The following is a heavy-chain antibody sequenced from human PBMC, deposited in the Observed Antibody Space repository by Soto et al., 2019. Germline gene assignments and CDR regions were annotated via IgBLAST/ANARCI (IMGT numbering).Heavy chain of an antibody. V-gene: IGHV3-9*01. D-gene: IGHD6-13*01. CDR1: GFTFDDYA. CDR3: AKGTAAAGIWGWFDP. CDR2: ISWNSGSI. J-gene: IGHJ5*02. Sequence: EVQLVESGGGLVQPGRSPRLSCAASGFTFDDYAMHCVRQAPGKGLEWVSGISWNSGSIGYADSVKGRFTISRDNAKNSLYLQMNSLRAEDTALYYCAKGTAAAGIWGWFDPWGQGTLVTVSS.